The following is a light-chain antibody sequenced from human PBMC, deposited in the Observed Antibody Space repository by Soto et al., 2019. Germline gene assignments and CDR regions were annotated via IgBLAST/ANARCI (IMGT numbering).Light chain of an antibody. CDR1: SSNVWTYDL. J-gene: IGLJ2*01. CDR3: CSFAVCAALV. V-gene: IGLV2-23*01. Sequence: QSALTQPASVSASPGQSITISCTGTSSNVWTYDLFSWYQHHPDKSPKLIIYEGTTRPSGISSRFSGSKSGNTASLTISGLQAEHDADYYCCSFAVCAALVFGGGTKVTVL. CDR2: EGT.